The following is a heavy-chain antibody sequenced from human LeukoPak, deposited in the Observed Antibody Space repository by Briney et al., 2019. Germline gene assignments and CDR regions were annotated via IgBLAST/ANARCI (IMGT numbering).Heavy chain of an antibody. V-gene: IGHV4-59*01. CDR1: GGSISSYY. J-gene: IGHJ3*02. CDR3: ARDMYGGNSGAFDI. Sequence: SETLSLTCTVSGGSISSYYWSWIRQPPGKGLEGIGYIYYSGSTNYNPSLKSRVTISVDTSKNQFSLKLSSVTAADTAVYYCARDMYGGNSGAFDIWGQGTMVTVSS. CDR2: IYYSGST. D-gene: IGHD4-23*01.